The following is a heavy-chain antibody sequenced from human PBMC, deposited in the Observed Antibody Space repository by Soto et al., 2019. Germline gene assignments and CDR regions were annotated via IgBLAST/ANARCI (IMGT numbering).Heavy chain of an antibody. J-gene: IGHJ6*03. D-gene: IGHD5-12*01. CDR3: ARGGLSGRGYGYYYMDV. V-gene: IGHV1-3*01. CDR2: INGGNGST. CDR1: GYTLTNFA. Sequence: QVQLVQPGAEVRKPGASVKLPCKASGYTLTNFAMQWVRQAPGQRREWMGWINGGNGSTKYSQNFQGRVTITTDTSASTVYMELSSLRSEDTAVYFCARGGLSGRGYGYYYMDVWGKWTKVTVSS.